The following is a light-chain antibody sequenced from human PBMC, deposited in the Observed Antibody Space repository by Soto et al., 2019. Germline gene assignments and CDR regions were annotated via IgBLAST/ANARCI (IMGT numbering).Light chain of an antibody. CDR3: QQYGSSPWT. CDR2: GAS. CDR1: QSVSSSY. J-gene: IGKJ1*01. V-gene: IGKV3-20*01. Sequence: EIVLTQSPGTLSLSPGERATLSCRASQSVSSSYLAWYQQKPGQAPRLLIYGASSRATGIPDRFSGSGYGTDFTITISRLEPEDFAVYYCQQYGSSPWTFGQGTKVEI.